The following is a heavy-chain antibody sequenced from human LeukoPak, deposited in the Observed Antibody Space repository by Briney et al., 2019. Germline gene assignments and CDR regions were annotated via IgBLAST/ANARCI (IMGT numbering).Heavy chain of an antibody. V-gene: IGHV4-34*01. CDR2: INHSGST. D-gene: IGHD6-13*01. J-gene: IGHJ4*02. CDR3: ASLAAGIAAAGMDY. CDR1: GGSFSGYY. Sequence: PSETLSLTCAVYGGSFSGYYWSWIRKPPGKGLEWIGEINHSGSTNYNPSLKSRVTISVDTSKNQFSLKLSSVTAADTAVYYCASLAAGIAAAGMDYWGQGTLVTVSS.